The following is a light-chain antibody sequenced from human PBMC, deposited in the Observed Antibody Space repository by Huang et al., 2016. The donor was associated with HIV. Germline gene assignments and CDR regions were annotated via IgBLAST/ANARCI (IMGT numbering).Light chain of an antibody. Sequence: DIVMTQSPYSLAVSLGERATINCKSSQSVLYNSNNYNYLAWYQQKPGQSLKLLIYGASTRETGVPDRFSGSGSGTDFTLTISSLQAEDVAVYYCQQYYSTPQTFGQGTKLEIK. V-gene: IGKV4-1*01. CDR2: GAS. CDR3: QQYYSTPQT. CDR1: QSVLYNSNNYNY. J-gene: IGKJ2*01.